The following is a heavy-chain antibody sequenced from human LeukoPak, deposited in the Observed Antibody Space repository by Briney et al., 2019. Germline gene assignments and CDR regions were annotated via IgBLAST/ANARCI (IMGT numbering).Heavy chain of an antibody. CDR3: ARTTTVVTPRDI. V-gene: IGHV1-18*01. Sequence: ASVKVSCKASGYTFTSYGISWVRQAPGQGLEWMGWISAYNGNTNYAQKLQGRVTMTTDTSTSTAYTELRSLRSDDTAVYYCARTTTVVTPRDIWGQGTMVTVSS. CDR1: GYTFTSYG. J-gene: IGHJ3*02. D-gene: IGHD4-23*01. CDR2: ISAYNGNT.